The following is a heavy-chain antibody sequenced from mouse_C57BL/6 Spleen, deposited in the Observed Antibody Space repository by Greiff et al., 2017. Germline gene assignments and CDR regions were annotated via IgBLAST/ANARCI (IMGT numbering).Heavy chain of an antibody. J-gene: IGHJ4*01. D-gene: IGHD1-1*01. Sequence: EVQLVESGGGLVQPGGSLKLSCAASGFTFSDYYMYWVRQTPEKRLEWVAYISNGGGSTYYPDTVQGRFTISRDNAKNTLYLQMSRLKSEDTAMYYCARRYGSSSYYAMDYWGQGTSVTVSS. CDR1: GFTFSDYY. CDR2: ISNGGGST. V-gene: IGHV5-12*01. CDR3: ARRYGSSSYYAMDY.